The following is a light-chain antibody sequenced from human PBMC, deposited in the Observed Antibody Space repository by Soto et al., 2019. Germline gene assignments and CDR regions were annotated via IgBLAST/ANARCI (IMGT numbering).Light chain of an antibody. CDR2: GAS. Sequence: ILLTQSPSSLSASVGDRVTITCRASQAISSYLAWYQQKPGRAPNLLIYGASTLQSGVPSRFSGSGSGTDFTLTISSLQPEDFATYYCQQLNSYPRTFGQGTKVEIK. J-gene: IGKJ1*01. CDR1: QAISSY. V-gene: IGKV1-9*01. CDR3: QQLNSYPRT.